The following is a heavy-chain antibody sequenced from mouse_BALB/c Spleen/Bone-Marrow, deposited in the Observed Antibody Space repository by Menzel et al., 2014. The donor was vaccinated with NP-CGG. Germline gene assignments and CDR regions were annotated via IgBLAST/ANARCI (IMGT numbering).Heavy chain of an antibody. CDR2: IYPGAGDT. CDR3: ARFYGSDGMDY. J-gene: IGHJ4*01. CDR1: GYTFTSYW. V-gene: IGHV1-87*01. D-gene: IGHD1-1*01. Sequence: VQLQQSGAELARPGASVKLSCKASGYTFTSYWLPWVKQRPGQGLEWIGAIYPGAGDTRYTQKFKGKATLTADKSSSTAYMQLSSLASEDSAVYYCARFYGSDGMDYWGQGTSVTVAS.